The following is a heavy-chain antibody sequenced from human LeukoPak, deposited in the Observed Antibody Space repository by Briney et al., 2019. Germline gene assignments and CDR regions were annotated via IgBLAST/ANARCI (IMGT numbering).Heavy chain of an antibody. J-gene: IGHJ6*02. D-gene: IGHD3-22*01. Sequence: ASVKVSCKASGYTFTGYYMHWVRQAPGQGLEWMGWINPNSGGTNYAQKFQGRVTMTRDTSISTAYMELSRLRSDDTAVYYCAILNLPESYDSSGYYHPGGMDVWGQGTTVTVSS. V-gene: IGHV1-2*02. CDR2: INPNSGGT. CDR3: AILNLPESYDSSGYYHPGGMDV. CDR1: GYTFTGYY.